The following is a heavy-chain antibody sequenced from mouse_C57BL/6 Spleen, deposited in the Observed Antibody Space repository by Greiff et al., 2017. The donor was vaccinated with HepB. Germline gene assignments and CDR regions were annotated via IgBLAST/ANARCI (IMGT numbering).Heavy chain of an antibody. D-gene: IGHD1-1*01. V-gene: IGHV1-20*01. J-gene: IGHJ4*01. Sequence: EVQVVESGPELVKPGDSVKISCKASGYSFTGYFMNWVMQSHGKSLEWIGRINPYNGDTFYNQKFKGKATLTVDKSSSTAHMELRSLTSEDSAVYYCARYYGSSYAMDYWGQGTSVTVS. CDR2: INPYNGDT. CDR1: GYSFTGYF. CDR3: ARYYGSSYAMDY.